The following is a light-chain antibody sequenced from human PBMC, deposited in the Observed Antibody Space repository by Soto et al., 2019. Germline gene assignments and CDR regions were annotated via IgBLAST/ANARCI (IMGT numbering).Light chain of an antibody. CDR3: AVWDTVLTGV. CDR1: SSNIGRNP. J-gene: IGLJ2*01. V-gene: IGLV1-51*01. CDR2: DNT. Sequence: QSVLTQPPSVSASPGQKVSISCPGSSSNIGRNPVSWSQKIPGTAPKLLIYDNTKRPSGIPDRFSGSKSGTSATLGITGLQTGDEADYYCAVWDTVLTGVFGGGTRLTVV.